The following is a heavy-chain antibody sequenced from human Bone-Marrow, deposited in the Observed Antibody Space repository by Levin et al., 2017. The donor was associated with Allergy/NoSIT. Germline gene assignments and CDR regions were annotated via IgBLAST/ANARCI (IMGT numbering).Heavy chain of an antibody. J-gene: IGHJ4*02. V-gene: IGHV4-4*07. Sequence: GSLRLSCTVSGGSIINYYWSWVRQPAGKGLEWIGHIYSNGTTRDNPSLKRRLTMSVDTSKKQLSLKLTSVTAADTAIYYCARDAEYYDFWSGSDFWGQGIQVTVSS. CDR2: IYSNGTT. CDR3: ARDAEYYDFWSGSDF. CDR1: GGSIINYY. D-gene: IGHD3-3*01.